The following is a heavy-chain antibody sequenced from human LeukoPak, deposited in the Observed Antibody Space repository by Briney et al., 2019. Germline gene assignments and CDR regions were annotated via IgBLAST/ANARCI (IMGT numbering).Heavy chain of an antibody. CDR3: ATLITAAASDYYMDV. CDR2: MYFSGNT. D-gene: IGHD6-13*01. Sequence: SETLSLTCIVSGGSISSSNCYWGWVRQPPGKGLEWIGSMYFSGNTYYNPSLKSRVTISVDTSKNQFSLKLTSVTAADTAVYYCATLITAAASDYYMDVWGKGTTVTVSS. CDR1: GGSISSSNCY. V-gene: IGHV4-39*01. J-gene: IGHJ6*03.